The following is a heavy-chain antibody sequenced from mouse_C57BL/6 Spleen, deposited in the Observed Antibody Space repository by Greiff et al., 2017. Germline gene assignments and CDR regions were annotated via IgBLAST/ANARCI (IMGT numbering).Heavy chain of an antibody. Sequence: VQLQQPGAELVKPGASVKLSCKASGYTFTSYWMHWVKQRPGQGLEWIGMIHPNSGSTNYNEKFKSKATLTVDKSSSTAYMQLSSLTSEDSAVYYCARKTTVASYWYFDVWGTGTTVTVSS. CDR3: ARKTTVASYWYFDV. CDR1: GYTFTSYW. D-gene: IGHD1-1*01. CDR2: IHPNSGST. J-gene: IGHJ1*03. V-gene: IGHV1-64*01.